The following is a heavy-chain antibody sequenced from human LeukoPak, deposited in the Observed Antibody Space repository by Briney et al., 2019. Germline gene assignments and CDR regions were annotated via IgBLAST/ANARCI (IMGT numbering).Heavy chain of an antibody. CDR3: ARNIAAAGPLDY. CDR2: IYYSGST. J-gene: IGHJ4*02. D-gene: IGHD6-13*01. CDR1: GGSISSYY. V-gene: IGHV4-59*12. Sequence: SETLSLTCTVSGGSISSYYWSWIRQPPGKGLEWIGYIYYSGSTNYNPSLKSRVTISVDTSKNQFSLKLSSVTAADTAVYYCARNIAAAGPLDYWGQGTLVTVSS.